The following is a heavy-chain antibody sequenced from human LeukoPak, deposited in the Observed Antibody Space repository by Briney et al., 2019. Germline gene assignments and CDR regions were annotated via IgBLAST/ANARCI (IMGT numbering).Heavy chain of an antibody. Sequence: SQTLSLTFTVSVGSIISGGYYWSWIRQHPGKGLEWIGYIYYSGSTYYNPSLKSRVTISVDTSKNQFSLKLSSVTAADTAVYYCARLYFDSTYYFDYWGQGTLVTVSS. D-gene: IGHD3-9*01. J-gene: IGHJ4*02. CDR1: VGSIISGGYY. V-gene: IGHV4-31*03. CDR2: IYYSGST. CDR3: ARLYFDSTYYFDY.